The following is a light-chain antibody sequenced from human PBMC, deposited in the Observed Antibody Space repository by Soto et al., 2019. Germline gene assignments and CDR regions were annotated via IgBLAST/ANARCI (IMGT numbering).Light chain of an antibody. CDR2: DAF. Sequence: DIQMTQSPSSLSASVGDRVTITCQASQDISHHLAWYQQKPGKAPKLLIYDAFNLETGVPSRFSGRGSGTDFTFTISSLQPEDIATYYGQQYDSLPRTFGQGTKVEIK. CDR3: QQYDSLPRT. J-gene: IGKJ1*01. CDR1: QDISHH. V-gene: IGKV1-33*01.